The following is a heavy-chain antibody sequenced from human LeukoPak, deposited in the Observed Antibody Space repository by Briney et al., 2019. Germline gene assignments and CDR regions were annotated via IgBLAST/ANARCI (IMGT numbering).Heavy chain of an antibody. J-gene: IGHJ5*02. CDR2: IYTSGST. V-gene: IGHV4-4*07. D-gene: IGHD3-10*01. Sequence: SETLSLTCTVSGGSISSYYWSWIRQPAGKGLEWIGRIYTSGSTNYNPSLKSRVTMSVDTSKNQFSLKLGSVTAADTAVYYCARDLYGSGREWFDPWGQGTLVTVSS. CDR1: GGSISSYY. CDR3: ARDLYGSGREWFDP.